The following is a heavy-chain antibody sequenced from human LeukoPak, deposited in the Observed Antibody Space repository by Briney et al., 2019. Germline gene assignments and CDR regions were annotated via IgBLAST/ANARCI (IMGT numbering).Heavy chain of an antibody. CDR1: GFTFSSYS. V-gene: IGHV3-21*01. Sequence: PGGSLRLSCAASGFTFSSYSMIWVRQAPGKGLEWVSSSSSSSSYIYYAGSVKGRFTISRDNAKNSLYLQMNSLRAEDTAVYYCARGRPLTGIVGATNFDYWGQGTLVTVSS. CDR2: SSSSSSYI. D-gene: IGHD1-26*01. J-gene: IGHJ4*02. CDR3: ARGRPLTGIVGATNFDY.